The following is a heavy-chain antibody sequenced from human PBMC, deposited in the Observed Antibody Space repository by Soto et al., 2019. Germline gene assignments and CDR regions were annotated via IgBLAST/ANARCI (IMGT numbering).Heavy chain of an antibody. J-gene: IGHJ6*02. CDR2: IIPLYSHS. D-gene: IGHD3-9*01. CDR3: ATGGLGGGGFFYYGLDV. V-gene: IGHV1-69*13. Sequence: GASVKVSCKASGGTLSRYALSWVRQAPGQGLEWMGGIIPLYSHSQYSQKFQGRVSITADESTSTAYMELSSLRSEDTAIYFCATGGLGGGGFFYYGLDVWGQGTAVTVSS. CDR1: GGTLSRYA.